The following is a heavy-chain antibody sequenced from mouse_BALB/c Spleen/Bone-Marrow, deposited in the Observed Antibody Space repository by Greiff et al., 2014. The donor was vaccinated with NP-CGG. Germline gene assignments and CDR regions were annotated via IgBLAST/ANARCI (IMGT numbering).Heavy chain of an antibody. J-gene: IGHJ4*01. CDR2: IFPGSGNT. CDR1: GYSFTSYY. CDR3: ARGRFTTVVATGAMDY. V-gene: IGHV1-66*01. D-gene: IGHD1-1*01. Sequence: VKLMESGPELVKPGASVKISCKASGYSFTSYYIHWVKKRPGQGLEWIGWIFPGSGNTKYNEKFKGKATLTADTSSSTAYMQLSSLTSEDSAVYFCARGRFTTVVATGAMDYWGQGTSVTVSS.